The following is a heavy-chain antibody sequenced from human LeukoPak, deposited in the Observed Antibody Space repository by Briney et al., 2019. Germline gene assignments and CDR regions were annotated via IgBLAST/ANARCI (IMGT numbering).Heavy chain of an antibody. CDR1: GGSISSGGYY. Sequence: SETLSLTCTVSGGSISSGGYYWSWIRQPPGKGREWTGYIYHSGSTYYNPSLKSRVTISVDRSKNQFSLKLSSVTAADTAVYYCARVFFPGGAIVVVPAAFDPWGQGTLVTVSS. V-gene: IGHV4-30-2*01. J-gene: IGHJ5*02. D-gene: IGHD2-2*01. CDR2: IYHSGST. CDR3: ARVFFPGGAIVVVPAAFDP.